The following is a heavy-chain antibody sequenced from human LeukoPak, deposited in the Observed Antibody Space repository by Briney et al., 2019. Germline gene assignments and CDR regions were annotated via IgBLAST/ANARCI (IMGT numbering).Heavy chain of an antibody. CDR3: AKVGGLYVWGSYRFNPFDY. CDR1: GFTFSSYA. Sequence: PGGFLRLSCAASGFTFSSYAMSWVRQAPGKGLEWVSAISGSGGSTYYADSVKGRFTISRDNSKNTLYLQMNSLRAEDTAVYYCAKVGGLYVWGSYRFNPFDYWGQGTLVTVSS. V-gene: IGHV3-23*01. D-gene: IGHD3-16*02. CDR2: ISGSGGST. J-gene: IGHJ4*02.